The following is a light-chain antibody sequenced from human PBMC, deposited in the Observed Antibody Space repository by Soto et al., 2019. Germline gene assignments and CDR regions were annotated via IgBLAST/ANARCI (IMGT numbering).Light chain of an antibody. J-gene: IGLJ1*01. Sequence: QSALTQPASVSGSPGQSITISCTGTSSDVGGYNYVSWYQQHPGKAPKLMIYDVSNRPSGVSNRFSGAKSGNTASLTISGLPADDDADYYCSSYTSISTLDYVFGTGTELTVL. CDR1: SSDVGGYNY. V-gene: IGLV2-14*01. CDR3: SSYTSISTLDYV. CDR2: DVS.